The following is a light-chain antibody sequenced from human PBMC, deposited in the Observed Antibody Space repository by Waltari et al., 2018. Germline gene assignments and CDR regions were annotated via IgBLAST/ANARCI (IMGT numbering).Light chain of an antibody. CDR1: QDISNY. CDR2: GSS. Sequence: DIQMTQSPYSLSTSVGDRVTITCQASQDISNYLNWYQQKPGKAPKLLIYGSSNLETGVPSTFSGSGSGTDFTFTISSLQPEDIAIYYCQQYDSLPITFGQGTRLEIK. V-gene: IGKV1-33*01. J-gene: IGKJ5*01. CDR3: QQYDSLPIT.